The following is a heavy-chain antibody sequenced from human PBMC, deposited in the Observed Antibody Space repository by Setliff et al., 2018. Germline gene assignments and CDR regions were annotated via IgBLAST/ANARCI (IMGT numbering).Heavy chain of an antibody. D-gene: IGHD3-3*01. Sequence: SETLSLTCAVSGYSISSGYYWGWIRQPPGKGLEWIGSIYHSGSTYYNPSLKSRVTISGDTSKNQFSLKLSSVTAADTAVYYCARRTEYYNFWSGYYDYWGQGTLVTVSS. CDR3: ARRTEYYNFWSGYYDY. V-gene: IGHV4-38-2*01. CDR2: IYHSGST. CDR1: GYSISSGYY. J-gene: IGHJ4*02.